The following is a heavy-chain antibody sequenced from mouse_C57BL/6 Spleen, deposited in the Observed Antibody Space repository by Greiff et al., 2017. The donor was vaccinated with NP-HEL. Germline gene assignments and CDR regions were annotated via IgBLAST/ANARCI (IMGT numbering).Heavy chain of an antibody. CDR2: IYPGDGDT. D-gene: IGHD2-4*01. J-gene: IGHJ2*01. CDR3: ARRATLYYDYDASSYFDY. Sequence: QVQLQQSGAELVKPGASVKISCKASGYAFSSYWMNWVKQRPGKGLEWIGQIYPGDGDTNYNGKFKGKATLTADKSSSTAYMQLSSLTSEDSAVYFCARRATLYYDYDASSYFDYWGQGTTLTVSS. V-gene: IGHV1-80*01. CDR1: GYAFSSYW.